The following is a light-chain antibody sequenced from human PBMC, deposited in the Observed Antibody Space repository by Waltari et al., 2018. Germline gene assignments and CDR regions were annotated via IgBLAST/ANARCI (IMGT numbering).Light chain of an antibody. Sequence: IQMTQSPSTLSASVGDRATITCRASQTISTWLAWYQHKPGQAPKLLIYDASTIQSGVPSRYRRSGSGTEFSLTISALQPDDFATYYCQQYQTFRTFGRGTRVELK. CDR3: QQYQTFRT. CDR2: DAS. V-gene: IGKV1-5*01. CDR1: QTISTW. J-gene: IGKJ1*01.